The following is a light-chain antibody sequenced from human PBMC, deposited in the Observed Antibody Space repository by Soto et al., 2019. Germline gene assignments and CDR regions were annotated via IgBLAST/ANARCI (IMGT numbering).Light chain of an antibody. Sequence: EIVMTQSPAPLSVSPGERATLSFRASQSVSSNLAWYQQKPGQAPRLLIYGASTRATGIPARFSGSGSGTEFTLTISSLQSEDFAVYYWQQYNNWPQTVGQGTKVEIK. V-gene: IGKV3-15*01. CDR2: GAS. CDR3: QQYNNWPQT. CDR1: QSVSSN. J-gene: IGKJ1*01.